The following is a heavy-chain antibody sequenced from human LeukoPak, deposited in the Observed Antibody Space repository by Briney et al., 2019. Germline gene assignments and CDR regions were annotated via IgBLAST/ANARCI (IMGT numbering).Heavy chain of an antibody. CDR3: ARAGLGYSSSWDYYYYMDV. V-gene: IGHV1-2*02. Sequence: EASVKVSCKASGYTFTNYYIHWVRQAPGQGLEWMGWIHPNTGGTNFAQYFQGRVTMTRDTSISTAYMELSRLRSDDTAVYHCARAGLGYSSSWDYYYYMDVWGKGTTVTVSS. CDR2: IHPNTGGT. CDR1: GYTFTNYY. J-gene: IGHJ6*03. D-gene: IGHD6-13*01.